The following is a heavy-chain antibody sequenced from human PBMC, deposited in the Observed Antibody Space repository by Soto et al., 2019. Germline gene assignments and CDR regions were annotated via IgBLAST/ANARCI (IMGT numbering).Heavy chain of an antibody. CDR1: GYTFTSYD. Sequence: ASVKVSCKASGYTFTSYDINWVRQATGQGLEWMGWMNPNSGNTGYAQKFQGRVTMTRNTSISTAYMELSSLRSEDTAVYYCARASAYYGSGSYYHDAFDIWGQGTMVTVSS. CDR3: ARASAYYGSGSYYHDAFDI. J-gene: IGHJ3*02. CDR2: MNPNSGNT. V-gene: IGHV1-8*01. D-gene: IGHD3-10*01.